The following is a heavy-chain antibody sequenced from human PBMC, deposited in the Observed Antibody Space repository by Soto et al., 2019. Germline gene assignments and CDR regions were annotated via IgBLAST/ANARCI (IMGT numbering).Heavy chain of an antibody. D-gene: IGHD6-13*01. CDR3: ARVGPSIAAAGTIKPYGMDV. CDR2: INSDGSST. CDR1: GFTFSSYW. J-gene: IGHJ6*02. Sequence: GGSLRLSCAASGFTFSSYWMHWVRQAPGKGLVWVSRINSDGSSTSYADSVKGRFTISRDNAKNTLYLQMNSLRAEDTAVYYCARVGPSIAAAGTIKPYGMDVWGQGTTVTVSS. V-gene: IGHV3-74*01.